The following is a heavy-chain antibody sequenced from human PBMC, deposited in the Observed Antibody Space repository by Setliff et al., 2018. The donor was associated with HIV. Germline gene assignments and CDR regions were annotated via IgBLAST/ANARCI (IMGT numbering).Heavy chain of an antibody. J-gene: IGHJ4*02. CDR3: ARFVFGSGYYFDY. V-gene: IGHV4-4*02. CDR2: INHSGST. CDR1: GYSISSSNW. Sequence: SETLSLTCAVSGYSISSSNWWSWVRQPPGKGLEWIGEINHSGSTEYNSSLKSRVTISVDTSKKQFSLNLTSLTAADTAVYYCARFVFGSGYYFDYWGQGTLVTVSS. D-gene: IGHD3-22*01.